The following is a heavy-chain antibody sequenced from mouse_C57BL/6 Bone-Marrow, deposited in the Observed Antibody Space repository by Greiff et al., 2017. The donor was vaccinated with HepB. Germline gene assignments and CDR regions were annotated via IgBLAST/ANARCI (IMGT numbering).Heavy chain of an antibody. D-gene: IGHD5-5*01. Sequence: QVQLQQPGAELVKPGASVTVSCKASGYTFTSYWMHGVKRRPGQGLEWIGMIHPNSGSTNYNEKFKSKATLTVDKSSSTAYMQLIRLTSEDSAVYYCAVDYCVLRYLYSFAARGTGTPVPASS. J-gene: IGHJ1*03. CDR2: IHPNSGST. V-gene: IGHV1-64*01. CDR1: GYTFTSYW. CDR3: AVDYCVLRYLYSFAA.